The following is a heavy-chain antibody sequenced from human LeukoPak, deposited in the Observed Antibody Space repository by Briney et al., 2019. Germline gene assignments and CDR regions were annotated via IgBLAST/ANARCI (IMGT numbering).Heavy chain of an antibody. V-gene: IGHV3-30*04. CDR2: ISYDGSDK. CDR3: ARDPEGYYYDSSGLDY. J-gene: IGHJ4*02. CDR1: GFTFSTYA. D-gene: IGHD3-22*01. Sequence: GGSLRLSCAASGFTFSTYAMHWVRQAPGKGLEWLAVISYDGSDKYYADSVKGRFTISRDNSKNTLYLQMNSLRDEDTAVYYCARDPEGYYYDSSGLDYWGQGTLVTVSS.